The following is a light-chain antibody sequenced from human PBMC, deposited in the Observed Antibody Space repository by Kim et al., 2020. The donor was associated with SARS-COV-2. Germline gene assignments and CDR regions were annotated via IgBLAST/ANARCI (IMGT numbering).Light chain of an antibody. V-gene: IGLV3-1*01. CDR2: QDS. CDR3: QAWDSSNYV. CDR1: KLGDKY. J-gene: IGLJ1*01. Sequence: VDPGQTASITCSGDKLGDKYACWYQLKPGQSPVLVIYQDSKRPSGIPERFSGSNSGNTATLTISGTQAMDEADYYCQAWDSSNYVFGTGTKVTV.